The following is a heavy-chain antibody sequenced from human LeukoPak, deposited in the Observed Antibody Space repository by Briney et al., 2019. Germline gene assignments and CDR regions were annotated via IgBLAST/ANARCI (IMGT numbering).Heavy chain of an antibody. CDR1: GGSISSYY. V-gene: IGHV4-59*08. D-gene: IGHD6-13*01. J-gene: IGHJ5*02. Sequence: SETLSLTCTVSGGSISSYYWSWIRQPPGKGLEWIGYIYYRGSTNYNPSLKSRVTISVDTSKNQFSLKLSSVTAADTAVYYCARQAAAGDWFDPWGQGTLVTVSS. CDR2: IYYRGST. CDR3: ARQAAAGDWFDP.